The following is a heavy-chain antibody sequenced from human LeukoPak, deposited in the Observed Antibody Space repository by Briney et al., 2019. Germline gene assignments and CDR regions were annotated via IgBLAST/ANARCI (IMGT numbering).Heavy chain of an antibody. D-gene: IGHD1-26*01. J-gene: IGHJ6*02. V-gene: IGHV3-48*03. Sequence: PGGSLRLSCAASGFSFRNFEMSWVRQAPGKGLECIAYISSGAGTIYHADSVKGRFTISRDNANNSLYLQMNGLRAEDTAIYYCARSTELSDPYFYYGMDVWGQGTTVTVSS. CDR3: ARSTELSDPYFYYGMDV. CDR1: GFSFRNFE. CDR2: ISSGAGTI.